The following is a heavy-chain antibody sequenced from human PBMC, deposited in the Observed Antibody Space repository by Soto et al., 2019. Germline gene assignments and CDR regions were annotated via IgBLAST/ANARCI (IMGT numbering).Heavy chain of an antibody. CDR2: INPNSGGT. V-gene: IGHV1-2*04. CDR3: ARDRVATMVRGAPSGDYMDV. J-gene: IGHJ6*03. D-gene: IGHD3-10*01. CDR1: GYTFTGYY. Sequence: ASVKVSCKASGYTFTGYYMHWVRQAPGQGLEWMGWINPNSGGTNYAQKFQGWVTMTRDTSISTAYMELSRLRSDDTAVYYCARDRVATMVRGAPSGDYMDVWGKGTTVTVSS.